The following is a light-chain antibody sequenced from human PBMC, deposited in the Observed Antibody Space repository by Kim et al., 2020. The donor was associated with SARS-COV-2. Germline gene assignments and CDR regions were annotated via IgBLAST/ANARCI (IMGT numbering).Light chain of an antibody. CDR3: SSYAGRSTWV. CDR1: SSDVGGYNF. Sequence: QSALTQPASVSGSPGQSITISCTGTSSDVGGYNFVSWYQQHPGKAPKFMIYDVSKRPLGVSNRFSGSKSGNTASLTISGLQAEDEADYYCSSYAGRSTWVFGGGTKLTVL. J-gene: IGLJ3*02. CDR2: DVS. V-gene: IGLV2-14*03.